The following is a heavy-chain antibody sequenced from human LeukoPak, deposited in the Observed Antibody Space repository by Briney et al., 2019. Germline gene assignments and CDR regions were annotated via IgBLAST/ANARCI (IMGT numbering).Heavy chain of an antibody. CDR3: ARSYGSGSLVLDF. CDR2: ISSSSSTT. D-gene: IGHD3-10*01. Sequence: SGGSLRLSCAASGFTFSSYSMNWVRQAPGKGLEWVSYISSSSSTTDYADSVKGRFTISRDNAKNSLYLQMNSLRAEATAVYYCARSYGSGSLVLDFWGQGTLVTVSS. V-gene: IGHV3-48*01. CDR1: GFTFSSYS. J-gene: IGHJ4*02.